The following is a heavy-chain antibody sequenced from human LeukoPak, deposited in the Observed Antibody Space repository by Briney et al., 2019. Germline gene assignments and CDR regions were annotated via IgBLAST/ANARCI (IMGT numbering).Heavy chain of an antibody. CDR3: ARGRQWSSGCNFDI. V-gene: IGHV4-34*01. Sequence: KPSETLSLTCAVYGGSFSGYYWSWIRQPPGKGLEWIGEINHSGSTNYNPSLKSRVTISVDTSKNQFSLKLSSVTAADTAVYYCARGRQWSSGCNFDIWGQGTMVTVSS. CDR1: GGSFSGYY. J-gene: IGHJ3*02. CDR2: INHSGST. D-gene: IGHD6-19*01.